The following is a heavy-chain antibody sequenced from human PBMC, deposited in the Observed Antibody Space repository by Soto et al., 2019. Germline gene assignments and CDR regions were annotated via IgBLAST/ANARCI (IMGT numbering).Heavy chain of an antibody. D-gene: IGHD6-13*01. Sequence: QVQLVQSGAEVKKPGSSVKVSCKASGGTFSSYTISWVRQAPGQGLEWMGRIIPILGIANYAQKFQGRVTITADKSTSTASMELSSLRSEETAVYYCAHHPTYSSSRGGDYWGQGTLVTVSS. V-gene: IGHV1-69*02. CDR2: IIPILGIA. CDR1: GGTFSSYT. J-gene: IGHJ4*02. CDR3: AHHPTYSSSRGGDY.